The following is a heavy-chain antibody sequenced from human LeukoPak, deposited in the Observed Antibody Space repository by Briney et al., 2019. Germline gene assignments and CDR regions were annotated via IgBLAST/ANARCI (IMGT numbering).Heavy chain of an antibody. Sequence: GGSLRLSCAASGFTVSSNYMSWVRRAPGRGLEWVSVIYTGGRTFYADSVKGRFTISKDNSKNTLYLQMDSLRAEDTAVYYCAKYYVVGGTANAFDIWGRGTLVTVSS. CDR3: AKYYVVGGTANAFDI. CDR1: GFTVSSNY. V-gene: IGHV3-53*01. J-gene: IGHJ3*02. D-gene: IGHD2-21*01. CDR2: IYTGGRT.